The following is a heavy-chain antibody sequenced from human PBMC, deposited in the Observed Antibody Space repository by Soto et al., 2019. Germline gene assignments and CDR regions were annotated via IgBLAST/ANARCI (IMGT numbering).Heavy chain of an antibody. CDR2: ISAYNGNT. J-gene: IGHJ6*02. D-gene: IGHD5-12*01. CDR1: GYTFTSYG. CDR3: ARDYSGYDWNYYGMDV. Sequence: ASVKVSCKASGYTFTSYGISWVRQAPGQGLEWMGWISAYNGNTNYAQKLQGRVTMTTDTSTSTAYMELRSLRSDDTAVYYCARDYSGYDWNYYGMDVWGQGTTVTVSS. V-gene: IGHV1-18*01.